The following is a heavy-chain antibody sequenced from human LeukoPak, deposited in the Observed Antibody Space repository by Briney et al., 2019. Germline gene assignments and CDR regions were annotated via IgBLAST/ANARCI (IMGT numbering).Heavy chain of an antibody. CDR1: GGTFSSYA. CDR2: IIPILGIA. J-gene: IGHJ4*02. CDR3: ARGSATVTILPRS. D-gene: IGHD4-17*01. Sequence: SVKVSCKASGGTFSSYAISWVRQAPGQGLECMGRIIPILGIANYAQKFQGRVTITADKSTSTAYMELSSLRSEDTAVYYCARGSATVTILPRSWGQGTLVTVSS. V-gene: IGHV1-69*04.